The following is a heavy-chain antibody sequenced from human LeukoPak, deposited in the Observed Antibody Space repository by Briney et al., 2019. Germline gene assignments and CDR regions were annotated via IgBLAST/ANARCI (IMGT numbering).Heavy chain of an antibody. Sequence: GASVKVSCKTSGYTFNGYYMHWVRQAPGQGLEWMGWINPNSGGTNYAQKFQGRVTMTRDTSINTAYMEVSRLRSDDTAVFYCATAICDDANCKLHYWGQGTLVTVSS. V-gene: IGHV1-2*02. D-gene: IGHD4/OR15-4a*01. CDR3: ATAICDDANCKLHY. J-gene: IGHJ4*02. CDR2: INPNSGGT. CDR1: GYTFNGYY.